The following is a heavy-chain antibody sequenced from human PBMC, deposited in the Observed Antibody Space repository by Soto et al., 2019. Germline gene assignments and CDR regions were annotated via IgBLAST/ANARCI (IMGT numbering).Heavy chain of an antibody. CDR1: GFSFSSYA. Sequence: VQLLESGGGLVQPGGSLRLSCAASGFSFSSYAMVWVRQAPGKGLEWVSVISARGGSSYFADSVKGRFTISRDNSKNVLSLAMNSLRAEDTAIYFCAKGSIEYSASVDKWGQGTLVLVSS. CDR3: AKGSIEYSASVDK. CDR2: ISARGGSS. V-gene: IGHV3-23*01. D-gene: IGHD5-12*01. J-gene: IGHJ4*02.